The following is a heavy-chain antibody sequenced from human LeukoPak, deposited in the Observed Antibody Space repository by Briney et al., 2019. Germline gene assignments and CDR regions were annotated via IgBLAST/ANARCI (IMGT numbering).Heavy chain of an antibody. CDR3: ARGHNWGDYGQSPLQTNWFDP. J-gene: IGHJ5*02. V-gene: IGHV4-39*07. CDR1: GGSISSSSYY. CDR2: INHSGST. Sequence: SETLSLTCTVSGGSISSSSYYWSWIRQPPGKGLEWIGEINHSGSTNYNPSLKSRVTISVDTSKNQFSLKLSSVTAADTAVYYCARGHNWGDYGQSPLQTNWFDPWGQGTLVTVSS. D-gene: IGHD4-17*01.